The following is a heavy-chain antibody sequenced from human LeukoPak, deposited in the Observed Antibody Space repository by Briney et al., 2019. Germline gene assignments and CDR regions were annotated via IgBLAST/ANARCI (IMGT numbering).Heavy chain of an antibody. CDR3: AKAPAGTIFYYYYGMDV. CDR1: GFTFSSYA. D-gene: IGHD1-7*01. J-gene: IGHJ6*02. V-gene: IGHV3-23*01. CDR2: ISGSGGST. Sequence: GGSLRLSCAASGFTFSSYAMSWVRQAPGKGLEWVSAISGSGGSTYYADSVKGRFTISRDNSKNALYLQMNSLRAEDTAVYYCAKAPAGTIFYYYYGMDVWGQGTTVTVSS.